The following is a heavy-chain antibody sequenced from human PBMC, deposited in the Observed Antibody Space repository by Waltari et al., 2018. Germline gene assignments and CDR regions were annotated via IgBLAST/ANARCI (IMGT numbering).Heavy chain of an antibody. V-gene: IGHV1-24*01. D-gene: IGHD5-18*01. CDR2: FDPEDGET. CDR1: GYTLTELS. Sequence: QVQLVQSGAEVKKPGASVKVSCKVSGYTLTELSMHWVRQAPGKGLEWMGCFDPEDGETIYAQKFQGRVTMTEDTSTDTAYMELISLRSEDTAVYYCATGNIDDTAMVTSYYYYMDVWGKGTTVTVSS. CDR3: ATGNIDDTAMVTSYYYYMDV. J-gene: IGHJ6*03.